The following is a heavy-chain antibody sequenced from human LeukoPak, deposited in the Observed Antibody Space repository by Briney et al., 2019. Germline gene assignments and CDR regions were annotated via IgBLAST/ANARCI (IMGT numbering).Heavy chain of an antibody. CDR3: AREYGSGSYYYDY. CDR2: VSGSGGST. Sequence: GGSLRLSCAASGFTFSSYAMTWVRQAPGKGLQWVSAVSGSGGSTYYADSVKGRFTISRDNSKNTLYLQMNTLRAEDTAVYYRAREYGSGSYYYDYWGQGTLVTVSS. D-gene: IGHD3-10*01. J-gene: IGHJ4*02. V-gene: IGHV3-23*01. CDR1: GFTFSSYA.